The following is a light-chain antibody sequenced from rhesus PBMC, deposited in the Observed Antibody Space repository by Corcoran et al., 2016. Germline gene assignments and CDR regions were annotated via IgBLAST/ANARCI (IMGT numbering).Light chain of an antibody. CDR2: AAS. J-gene: IGKJ4*01. CDR1: ENVNNY. Sequence: DIQMTQSPSSLSASVGDRVTINCRASENVNNYIHWYQQKPGKAPKLLIYAASTLQSGVPSRFRGNGSRTDDTFTISSLQPEDGATYYCQHSYGTPLTFGEGTKVEIK. CDR3: QHSYGTPLT. V-gene: IGKV1-74*01.